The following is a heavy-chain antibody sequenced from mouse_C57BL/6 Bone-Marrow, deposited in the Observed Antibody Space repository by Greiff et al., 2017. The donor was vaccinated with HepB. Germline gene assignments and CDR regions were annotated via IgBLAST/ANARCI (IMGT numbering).Heavy chain of an antibody. J-gene: IGHJ2*01. V-gene: IGHV1-55*01. D-gene: IGHD1-1*01. CDR3: ASTSTTVVAYYFDY. Sequence: QVQLQQPGAELVKPGASVKMSCKASGYTFTSYWITWVKQGPGQGLEWIGDIYPGSGSTNYNEKFKSKATLTVDTSSSTAYMQLSSLTSEDSAVYYWASTSTTVVAYYFDYWGQGTTLTVSS. CDR2: IYPGSGST. CDR1: GYTFTSYW.